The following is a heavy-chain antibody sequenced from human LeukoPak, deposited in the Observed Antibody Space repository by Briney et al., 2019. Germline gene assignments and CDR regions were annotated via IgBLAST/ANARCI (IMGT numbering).Heavy chain of an antibody. J-gene: IGHJ4*02. CDR1: GGTFSSYA. D-gene: IGHD4-23*01. CDR3: ARFVDYGGNSVLYYFDY. Sequence: ASVKVSRKASGGTFSSYAISWVRQAPGQGLEWMGGIIPIFGTANYAQKFQGRVTITADESTSTAYMELSSLRSDDTAVYYCARFVDYGGNSVLYYFDYWDQGTLVTVSS. V-gene: IGHV1-69*13. CDR2: IIPIFGTA.